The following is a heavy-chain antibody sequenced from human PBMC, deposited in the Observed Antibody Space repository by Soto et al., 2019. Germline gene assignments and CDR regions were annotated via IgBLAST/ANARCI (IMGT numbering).Heavy chain of an antibody. D-gene: IGHD3-10*01. J-gene: IGHJ6*02. CDR1: GGSISSYY. Sequence: PSATLSLTCTVSGGSISSYYWSWIRQPPGKVLEWIGYIYYSGSTNYNPSLKSRVTISVDTSKNQFSLKLSSVTAADTAVYYCARNYGSGSYSSSYYYYGMDVWGQGTTDTVSS. V-gene: IGHV4-59*01. CDR2: IYYSGST. CDR3: ARNYGSGSYSSSYYYYGMDV.